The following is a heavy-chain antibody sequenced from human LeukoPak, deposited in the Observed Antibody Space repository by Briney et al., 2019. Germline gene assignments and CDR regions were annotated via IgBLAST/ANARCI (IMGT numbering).Heavy chain of an antibody. Sequence: PGGSLRLSCAACGFTFSSYAMSWVRQDPGKGLEWVSSISGSNDNTYYADSVKDRFTISRDNSKNTLSLQMNSLRAEDTAVYYCAKGRGTTVTSAANYWGQGTLVIVSP. CDR3: AKGRGTTVTSAANY. CDR1: GFTFSSYA. D-gene: IGHD4-17*01. J-gene: IGHJ4*02. CDR2: ISGSNDNT. V-gene: IGHV3-23*01.